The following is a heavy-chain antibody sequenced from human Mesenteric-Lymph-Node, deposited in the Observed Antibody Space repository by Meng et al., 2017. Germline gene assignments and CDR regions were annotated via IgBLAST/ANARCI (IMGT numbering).Heavy chain of an antibody. D-gene: IGHD5-24*01. CDR2: IKEDGSDK. CDR1: GFTFSSYW. J-gene: IGHJ4*02. V-gene: IGHV3-7*03. Sequence: GESLKISCAASGFTFSSYWMSWVRQAPGKGLECVANIKEDGSDKNYVDSVKGRFTISRDNSKNTLYLQMNSLRAEDTAVYYCAKEMATTFDYWGQGTLVTVSS. CDR3: AKEMATTFDY.